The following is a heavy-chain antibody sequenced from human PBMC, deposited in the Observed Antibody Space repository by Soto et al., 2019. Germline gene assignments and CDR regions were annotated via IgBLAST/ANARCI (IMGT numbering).Heavy chain of an antibody. Sequence: ASVKVTCKVSGYTLTELSMRWVRQAPGKGLEWMGGFDPEDGETIYAQKFQGRVTMTEDTSTDTAYMELSSLRSEDTAVYYCATVHGLVNYYYYGMDVWGQGTTVTVSS. D-gene: IGHD6-6*01. CDR3: ATVHGLVNYYYYGMDV. J-gene: IGHJ6*02. V-gene: IGHV1-24*01. CDR1: GYTLTELS. CDR2: FDPEDGET.